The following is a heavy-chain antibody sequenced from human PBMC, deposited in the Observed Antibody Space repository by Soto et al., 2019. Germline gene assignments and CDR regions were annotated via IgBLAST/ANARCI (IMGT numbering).Heavy chain of an antibody. Sequence: ASVKVSCKASGYTFTGYYMYWVRQAPGQGLEWMGWINPNSGGTNYAQKFQGWVTMTRDTSISTAYMELSRLRSDDTAVYYCARDAQPKVRRYYYDSSGYQAHYFDYWGQGTLVTVSS. V-gene: IGHV1-2*04. J-gene: IGHJ4*02. CDR1: GYTFTGYY. D-gene: IGHD3-22*01. CDR2: INPNSGGT. CDR3: ARDAQPKVRRYYYDSSGYQAHYFDY.